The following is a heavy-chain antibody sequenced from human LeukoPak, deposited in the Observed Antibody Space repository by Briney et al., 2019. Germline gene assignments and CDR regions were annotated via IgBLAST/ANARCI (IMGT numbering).Heavy chain of an antibody. J-gene: IGHJ4*02. Sequence: PGESLKISCKVSGYSFATYWIGWVRQMPGKGLEWMGIIYPGDSDTRYSPSFQGQVTISADKPVSTAYLQWSSLKASDTAMYYCARRGGSAWYRTLDYWGQGTLVTVSS. CDR3: ARRGGSAWYRTLDY. CDR2: IYPGDSDT. V-gene: IGHV5-51*01. D-gene: IGHD6-19*01. CDR1: GYSFATYW.